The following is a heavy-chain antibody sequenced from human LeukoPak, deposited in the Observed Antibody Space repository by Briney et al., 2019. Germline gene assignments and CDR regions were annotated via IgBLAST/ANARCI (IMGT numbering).Heavy chain of an antibody. V-gene: IGHV4-59*01. J-gene: IGHJ4*02. CDR3: ARVAYGSGTYYLDH. CDR2: IYSSA. CDR1: GGSISRYY. D-gene: IGHD3-10*01. Sequence: SETLSLTCTVSGGSISRYYWSWIRLPPGKGLEWIGYIYSSATYNPSLKGRVSISVNTSTKKLSLKLSSVTAADTAMYYCARVAYGSGTYYLDHWGQGTLVTVSS.